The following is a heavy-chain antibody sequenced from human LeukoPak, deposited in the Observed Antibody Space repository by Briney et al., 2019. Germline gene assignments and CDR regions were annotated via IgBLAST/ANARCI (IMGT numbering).Heavy chain of an antibody. CDR2: IYSGGST. CDR1: GFTLSSYA. CDR3: ARDAYDYGMDV. V-gene: IGHV3-66*01. J-gene: IGHJ6*02. Sequence: GAPRLSFAASGFTLSSYAMSWAGQAPGKGLEWVSVIYSGGSTYYADSVKGRFTISRDNSKNTLYLQMNSLRAEDTAVYYCARDAYDYGMDVWGQGTTVTVSS.